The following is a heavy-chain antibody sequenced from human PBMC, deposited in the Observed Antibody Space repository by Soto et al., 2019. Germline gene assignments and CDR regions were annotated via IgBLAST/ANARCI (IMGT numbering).Heavy chain of an antibody. D-gene: IGHD6-6*01. V-gene: IGHV4-34*01. J-gene: IGHJ4*02. Sequence: PSETLSLTCSIYSGSFSGDYWSWIRQPPGKGLEWIGEISQSGNTNYSPSLKSRVSISIDTSKKQFSLNLASVSAADTAVYYCARAPKVSGSSQTRPDFWGQGTLVTAPQ. CDR1: SGSFSGDY. CDR2: ISQSGNT. CDR3: ARAPKVSGSSQTRPDF.